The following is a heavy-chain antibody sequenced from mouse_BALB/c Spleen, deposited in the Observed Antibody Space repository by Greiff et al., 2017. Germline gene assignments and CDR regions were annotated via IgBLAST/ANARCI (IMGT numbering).Heavy chain of an antibody. V-gene: IGHV2-9*02. D-gene: IGHD2-3*01. CDR1: GFSLTSYG. CDR2: IWAGGST. CDR3: ARDPYDGYYPYYAMDY. Sequence: VMLVESGPGLVAPSQSLSITCTVSGFSLTSYGVHWVRQPPGKGLEWLGVIWAGGSTNYNSALMSRLSISKDNSKSQVFLKMNSLQTDDTAMYYCARDPYDGYYPYYAMDYWGQGTSVTVSS. J-gene: IGHJ4*01.